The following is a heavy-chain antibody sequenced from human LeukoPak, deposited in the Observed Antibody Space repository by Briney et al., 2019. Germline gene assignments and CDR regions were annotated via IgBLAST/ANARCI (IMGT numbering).Heavy chain of an antibody. Sequence: SETLSLSCTASGFSISSGGYSWIWLPPPQGKDLEWIGYIYHSGSTYYNPSLKSRVTISVDRSKNQFSLKLSSVTAADTAVYYCASRPPTGVYFDYWGQGTLVTVSS. J-gene: IGHJ4*02. CDR2: IYHSGST. CDR3: ASRPPTGVYFDY. D-gene: IGHD3-10*01. CDR1: GFSISSGGYS. V-gene: IGHV4-30-2*01.